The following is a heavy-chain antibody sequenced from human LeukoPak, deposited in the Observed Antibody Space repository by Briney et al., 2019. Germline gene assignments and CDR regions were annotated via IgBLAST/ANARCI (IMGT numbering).Heavy chain of an antibody. CDR2: MEEDGSDE. Sequence: AGGSLRLSCVASGFSFSDSTMSWVRQAAGKGLEWVAKMEEDGSDENYVDSVKGRFTISRDNARNSLHLQMKSLRADDTAVYFCARGGAGGGYFPTWGQGILVIVSS. J-gene: IGHJ1*01. CDR3: ARGGAGGGYFPT. D-gene: IGHD3-16*01. V-gene: IGHV3-7*03. CDR1: GFSFSDST.